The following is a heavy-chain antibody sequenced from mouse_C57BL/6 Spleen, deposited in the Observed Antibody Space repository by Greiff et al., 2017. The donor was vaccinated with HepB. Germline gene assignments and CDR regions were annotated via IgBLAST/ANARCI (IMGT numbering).Heavy chain of an antibody. V-gene: IGHV2-9-1*01. J-gene: IGHJ4*01. CDR3: ARESDGYYKAMDY. CDR1: GFSLTSYA. D-gene: IGHD2-3*01. CDR2: IWTGGGT. Sequence: VKLQESGPGLVAPSQSLSITCTVSGFSLTSYAISWVRQPPGKGLEWLGVIWTGGGTNYNSALKSRLSISKDNSKSQVFLKMNSLQTDDTARYYCARESDGYYKAMDYWGQGTSVTVSS.